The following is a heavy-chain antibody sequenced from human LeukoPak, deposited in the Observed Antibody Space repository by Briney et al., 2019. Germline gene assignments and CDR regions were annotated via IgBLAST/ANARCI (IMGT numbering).Heavy chain of an antibody. D-gene: IGHD3-22*01. CDR3: AKYYYDSSGYQYYFDY. CDR2: IYPGDSDT. CDR1: GYSFTSYW. V-gene: IGHV5-51*01. J-gene: IGHJ4*02. Sequence: GESLKISCKGSGYSFTSYWIGWVRQMPGKGLEWMGIIYPGDSDTRYSPSFQGQVTISADKSISTAYLQWSSPKASDTAMYYCAKYYYDSSGYQYYFDYWGQGTLVTVSS.